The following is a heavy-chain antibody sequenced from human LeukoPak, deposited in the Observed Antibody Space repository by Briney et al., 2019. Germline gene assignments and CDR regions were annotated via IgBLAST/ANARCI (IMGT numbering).Heavy chain of an antibody. CDR3: AKVQGYCTNGVCSDYYYHGMDV. D-gene: IGHD2-8*01. Sequence: GGSLRLSCAASGFTFSSYAMSWVRQAPGKGLEWVSAISGSGGSTYYADSVKGRFTISRDNSKNTLYLQMNSLRAEDTAVYYCAKVQGYCTNGVCSDYYYHGMDVWGQGTTVTVSS. CDR1: GFTFSSYA. J-gene: IGHJ6*02. CDR2: ISGSGGST. V-gene: IGHV3-23*01.